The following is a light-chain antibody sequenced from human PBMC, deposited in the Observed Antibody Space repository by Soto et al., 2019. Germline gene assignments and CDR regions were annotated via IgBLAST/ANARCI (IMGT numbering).Light chain of an antibody. CDR2: GAS. Sequence: EIVMTQSPATLSVSPGEGATLSCRASQSGSSKLAGYQQKPGQAPRLLIYGASTMATGIPARFSGSGSGTEFTLIISRLQSEDSAVYYCQQYNSWLWTFGQGTKVEIK. V-gene: IGKV3-15*01. CDR3: QQYNSWLWT. J-gene: IGKJ1*01. CDR1: QSGSSK.